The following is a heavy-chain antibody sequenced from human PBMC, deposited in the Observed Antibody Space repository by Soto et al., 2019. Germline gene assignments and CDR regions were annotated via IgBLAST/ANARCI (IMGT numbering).Heavy chain of an antibody. D-gene: IGHD3-9*01. Sequence: SETLSLTCAVSGGSISSSNWWSWVRQPPGKGLEWIGEIYHSGSTNYNPSLKSRVTISVDKSKNQFSLKLSSVTAADTAVYYCARASTGYSNWFDPWGQGTLVTVSS. CDR2: IYHSGST. CDR3: ARASTGYSNWFDP. V-gene: IGHV4-4*02. J-gene: IGHJ5*02. CDR1: GGSISSSNW.